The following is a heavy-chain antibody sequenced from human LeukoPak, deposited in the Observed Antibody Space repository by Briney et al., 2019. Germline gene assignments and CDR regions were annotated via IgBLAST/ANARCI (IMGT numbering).Heavy chain of an antibody. V-gene: IGHV4-34*01. D-gene: IGHD3-16*02. J-gene: IGHJ5*02. CDR3: ARLPWFYDYVWGSYRHGNNWFDP. CDR1: GGSFSGYY. Sequence: PSETLSLTCAVYGGSFSGYYWSWIRQPPGKGLEWIGEINHSGSTNYNPSLKSRVTISVDTPKNQFSLKLSSVTAADTAVYYCARLPWFYDYVWGSYRHGNNWFDPWGQGTLVTVSS. CDR2: INHSGST.